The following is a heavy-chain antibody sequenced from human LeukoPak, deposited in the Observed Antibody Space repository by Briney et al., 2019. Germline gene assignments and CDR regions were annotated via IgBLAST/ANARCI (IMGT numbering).Heavy chain of an antibody. J-gene: IGHJ6*03. CDR3: ARAERPNWGNYYYYCMDV. Sequence: GESLKVSCKASGYTFSSYGISWVRQAPGQGLEWMGWISAYSGNTHYAQKFQGRVTMTTDTSTTTAYMELRGLRSDDTAVYYCARAERPNWGNYYYYCMDVWGKGTTVTVSS. CDR1: GYTFSSYG. CDR2: ISAYSGNT. D-gene: IGHD7-27*01. V-gene: IGHV1-18*01.